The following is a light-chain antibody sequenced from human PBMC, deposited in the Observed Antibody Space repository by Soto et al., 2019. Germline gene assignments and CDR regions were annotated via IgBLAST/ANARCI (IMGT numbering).Light chain of an antibody. V-gene: IGLV2-23*01. Sequence: QSVLTQPASVSGSPGQSITISCTGTSSDVGSYNLVSWYQQHPGKAPKLMIYEGTKRPSGVSNRFSVSKPGNTASLTIYGLQAEDGADYFCCSYAGAGTYVFGTGTKVTVL. CDR1: SSDVGSYNL. CDR2: EGT. CDR3: CSYAGAGTYV. J-gene: IGLJ1*01.